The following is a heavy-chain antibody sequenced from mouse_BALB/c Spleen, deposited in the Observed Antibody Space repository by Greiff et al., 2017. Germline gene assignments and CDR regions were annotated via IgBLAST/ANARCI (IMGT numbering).Heavy chain of an antibody. D-gene: IGHD2-10*02. J-gene: IGHJ4*01. CDR2: IYPGDGDT. Sequence: QVQLKESGPELVKPGASVKISCKASGYAFSSSWMNWVKQRPGQGLEWIGRIYPGDGDTNYNGKFKGKATLTADKSSSTAYMQLSSLTSVDSAVYFCARREYGNYVSYAMDYWGQGTSVTVSS. V-gene: IGHV1-82*01. CDR3: ARREYGNYVSYAMDY. CDR1: GYAFSSSW.